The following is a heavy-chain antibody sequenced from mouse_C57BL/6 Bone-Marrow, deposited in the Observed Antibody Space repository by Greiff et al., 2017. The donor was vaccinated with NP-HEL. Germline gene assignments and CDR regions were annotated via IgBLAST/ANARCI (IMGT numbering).Heavy chain of an antibody. CDR2: ISNGGGST. V-gene: IGHV5-12*01. J-gene: IGHJ3*01. Sequence: EVKLVESRGGLVQPGGSLKLSCAASGFTFSDYYMYWVRQTPEKRLEWVAYISNGGGSTYYPDTVKGRFTISRDNAKNTLYLQMSRLKSEDTAMYYCARPSYYGSRRDLAYWGQGTLVTVSA. D-gene: IGHD1-1*01. CDR3: ARPSYYGSRRDLAY. CDR1: GFTFSDYY.